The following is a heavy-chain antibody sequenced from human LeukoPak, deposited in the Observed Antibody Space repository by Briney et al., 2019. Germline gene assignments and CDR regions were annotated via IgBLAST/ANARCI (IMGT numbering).Heavy chain of an antibody. CDR2: IYYSGST. D-gene: IGHD5-18*01. CDR1: GGSISSGDYY. J-gene: IGHJ4*02. V-gene: IGHV4-30-4*01. CDR3: AVADTAMDYLQYYFDY. Sequence: SQTLSLTCTVSGGSISSGDYYWSWIRQPPGKGLEWIGYIYYSGSTYYNPSLRSRVTISVDTSKNQFSLKLSSVTAADTAVYYCAVADTAMDYLQYYFDYWGQGTLVTVSS.